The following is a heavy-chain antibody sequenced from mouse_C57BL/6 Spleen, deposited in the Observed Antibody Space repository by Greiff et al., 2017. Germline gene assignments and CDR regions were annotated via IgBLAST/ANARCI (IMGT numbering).Heavy chain of an antibody. CDR2: INPSTGGT. D-gene: IGHD2-12*01. CDR1: GYSFTGYY. Sequence: EVKLMESGPELVKPGASVKISCKASGYSFTGYYMNWVKQSPEKSLEWIGEINPSTGGTTYNQKFKAKATLTVDKSSSTAYMQLKSLTSEDSAVYYCARDDGGSWFAYWGQGTLVTVSA. J-gene: IGHJ3*01. V-gene: IGHV1-42*01. CDR3: ARDDGGSWFAY.